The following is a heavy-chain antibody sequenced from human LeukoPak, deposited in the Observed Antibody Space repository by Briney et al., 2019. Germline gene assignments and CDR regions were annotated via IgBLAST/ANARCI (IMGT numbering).Heavy chain of an antibody. V-gene: IGHV1-69*06. Sequence: ASVKVPCKASGGTFSSYAISWVRQAPGQGLEWMGGIIPIFGTANYAQKFQGRVTITADKSTSTAYMELSSLRSEDTAVYYCARDSFRGYDYVWGSYPWGQGTLVTVSS. J-gene: IGHJ5*02. CDR3: ARDSFRGYDYVWGSYP. D-gene: IGHD3-16*01. CDR1: GGTFSSYA. CDR2: IIPIFGTA.